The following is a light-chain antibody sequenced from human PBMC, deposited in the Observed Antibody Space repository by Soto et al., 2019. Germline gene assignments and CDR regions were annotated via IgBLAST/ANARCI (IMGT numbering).Light chain of an antibody. CDR3: LQHNSYPLT. CDR1: QGIRND. Sequence: DIQMTQSPSSLSASVGDRVTITCRARQGIRNDLGWYQQKPGKAPKRLIYAASSLQSGVPSRFSGSGSGTEFSLTCSNLPPDDSATYYGLQHNSYPLTFCRGTKVDVK. V-gene: IGKV1-17*02. CDR2: AAS. J-gene: IGKJ3*01.